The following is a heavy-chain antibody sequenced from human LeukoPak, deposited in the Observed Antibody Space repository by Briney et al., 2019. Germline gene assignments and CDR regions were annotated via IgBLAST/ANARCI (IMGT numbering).Heavy chain of an antibody. CDR3: ARDLNPAYSGSYSPFDY. CDR1: GYTFTGYY. V-gene: IGHV1-2*02. D-gene: IGHD1-26*01. Sequence: ASVKVSCKASGYTFTGYYMHWVRQAPGQGLEWMGWINPNSGGTNYAQKFQGRVTMTRDTSISTAYMELSRLRSDDTAVYYCARDLNPAYSGSYSPFDYWGQGTLVTVSS. J-gene: IGHJ4*02. CDR2: INPNSGGT.